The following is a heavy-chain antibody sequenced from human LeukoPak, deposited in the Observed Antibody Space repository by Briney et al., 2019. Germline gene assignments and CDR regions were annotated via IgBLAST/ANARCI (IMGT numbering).Heavy chain of an antibody. V-gene: IGHV4-34*01. Sequence: PSETLSLTCAVYVGSFSGYYWSWIRQPPGKGLEWIGEINHSGSTNYNPSLKSRVTISVDTSKNQFSLKLSSVTAADTAVYYCASIRNTYYYDPDAFDIWGQGTMVTVSS. CDR1: VGSFSGYY. J-gene: IGHJ3*02. D-gene: IGHD3-22*01. CDR3: ASIRNTYYYDPDAFDI. CDR2: INHSGST.